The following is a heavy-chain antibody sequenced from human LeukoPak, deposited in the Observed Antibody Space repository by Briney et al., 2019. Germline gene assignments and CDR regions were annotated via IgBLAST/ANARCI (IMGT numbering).Heavy chain of an antibody. CDR3: ARVESTDYYGMDV. CDR1: GYTLTGYY. J-gene: IGHJ6*02. Sequence: ASVKVSCKASGYTLTGYYMHWVRQAPGQGLEWMGWINPNSGGTNYAQKFQGWVTMTRDTSISTAYMELSRLRSDDTAVYYCARVESTDYYGMDVWGQGTTVTVSS. CDR2: INPNSGGT. V-gene: IGHV1-2*04. D-gene: IGHD4-11*01.